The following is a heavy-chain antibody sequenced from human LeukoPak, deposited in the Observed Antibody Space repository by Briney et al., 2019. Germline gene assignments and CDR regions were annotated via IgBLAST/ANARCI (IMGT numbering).Heavy chain of an antibody. D-gene: IGHD6-19*01. CDR2: SRNKANSYTT. J-gene: IGHJ4*02. CDR3: ARLHSSGWYTDY. CDR1: GFTFSDHY. Sequence: GGSLRLSCAASGFTFSDHYMDWVRQAPGKGLEWVGRSRNKANSYTTEYAASVKGRFTISRDDSKNSLYLQMNSLKIEDTAVYYCARLHSSGWYTDYWGQGTLVTVSS. V-gene: IGHV3-72*01.